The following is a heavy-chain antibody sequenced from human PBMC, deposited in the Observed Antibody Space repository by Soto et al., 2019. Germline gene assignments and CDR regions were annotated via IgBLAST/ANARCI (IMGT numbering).Heavy chain of an antibody. Sequence: EVQLVESGGDLVQPGGSLRLSCAASGFTFSSYAMHWVRQAPGKGLEYVSAISSYGVITYYANSVKGRFTISSDNSKNTLYLHMGSLRAEDMAVYYCARDPDSSGYYYFDYWVQGTLVTVSS. V-gene: IGHV3-64*01. J-gene: IGHJ4*02. CDR2: ISSYGVIT. D-gene: IGHD3-22*01. CDR1: GFTFSSYA. CDR3: ARDPDSSGYYYFDY.